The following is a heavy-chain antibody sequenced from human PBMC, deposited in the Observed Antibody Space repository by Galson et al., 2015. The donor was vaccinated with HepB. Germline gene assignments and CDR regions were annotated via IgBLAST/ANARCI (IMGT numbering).Heavy chain of an antibody. CDR3: AKDLTGGYCNSASCPGFDAFDI. CDR2: ISWNSNSI. J-gene: IGHJ3*02. Sequence: SLRLSCAASGFTFSSYAMHWVRQAPGKGLEWVSGISWNSNSIGYADSVKGRFTISRDKAKNSLYLQMKSLTADDTALYYCAKDLTGGYCNSASCPGFDAFDIWGQGTMVTVSS. V-gene: IGHV3-9*01. D-gene: IGHD2-2*01. CDR1: GFTFSSYA.